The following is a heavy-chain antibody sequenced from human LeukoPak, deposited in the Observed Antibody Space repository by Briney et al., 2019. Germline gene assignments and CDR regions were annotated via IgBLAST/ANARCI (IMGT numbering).Heavy chain of an antibody. CDR3: ARSYWARYFDY. V-gene: IGHV3-66*01. J-gene: IGHJ4*02. D-gene: IGHD1-26*01. CDR2: IYSGGST. Sequence: GGSLRLSCAASGFTFDNYGMSWVRQAPGKGLEWVSVIYSGGSTYYADSVKGRLTISRDNSKNTLYLQMNSLRAEDTAVYYCARSYWARYFDYWGQGTLVTVSS. CDR1: GFTFDNYG.